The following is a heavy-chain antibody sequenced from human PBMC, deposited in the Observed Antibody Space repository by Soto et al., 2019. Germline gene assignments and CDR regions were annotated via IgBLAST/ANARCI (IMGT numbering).Heavy chain of an antibody. Sequence: GASVKVSCKASGYTFTGYYMHWVRQAPGQGLEWMGWINPNSGGTNYAQKFQGRVTMTRDTSISTAYMELSRLRSDDTAVYYCARGHREWLPRSPFDYWGQGTLVTVSS. CDR2: INPNSGGT. CDR1: GYTFTGYY. V-gene: IGHV1-2*02. J-gene: IGHJ4*02. CDR3: ARGHREWLPRSPFDY. D-gene: IGHD6-19*01.